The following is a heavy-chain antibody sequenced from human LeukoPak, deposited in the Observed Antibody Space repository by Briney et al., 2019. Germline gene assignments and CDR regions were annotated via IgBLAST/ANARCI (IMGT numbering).Heavy chain of an antibody. D-gene: IGHD2-15*01. CDR2: INHSGST. J-gene: IGHJ4*02. CDR3: ARERIYCSGGSCYSRYFDY. CDR1: GGSFSGYY. V-gene: IGHV4-34*01. Sequence: PSETLSLTCAVYGGSFSGYYWSWIRQPPGKGLEWIGEINHSGSTNYNPSLKSRVTISVDTSKNQFSLKLSSVTAADTAVYYCARERIYCSGGSCYSRYFDYWGQGTLVTVSS.